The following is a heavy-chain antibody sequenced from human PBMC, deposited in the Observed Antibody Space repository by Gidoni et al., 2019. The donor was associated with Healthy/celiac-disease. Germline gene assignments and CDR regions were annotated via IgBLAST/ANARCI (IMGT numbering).Heavy chain of an antibody. D-gene: IGHD6-13*01. J-gene: IGHJ4*02. CDR2: ISGSGGST. V-gene: IGHV3-23*01. CDR3: ARGGPYYSRDFDY. CDR1: GFPFSSYA. Sequence: EVQLLESGGGLVRPGGSLRLSCASSGFPFSSYAMSWFRQAPGRGLEWVSAISGSGGSTYYADSVKGRFTISRDNSKNTLYLQMNSLRAEDTAVYYCARGGPYYSRDFDYWGQGTLVTVSS.